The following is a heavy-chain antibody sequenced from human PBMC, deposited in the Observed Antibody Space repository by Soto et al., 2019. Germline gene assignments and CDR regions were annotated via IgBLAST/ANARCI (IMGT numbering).Heavy chain of an antibody. J-gene: IGHJ5*02. CDR1: GGSISSYY. D-gene: IGHD3-22*01. Sequence: SETLSLTCTVSGGSISSYYWSWIRQPAGKGLEWIGRIYTSGSTNXXXXLKSRVTMSVDTSKNQFSLKLSSVTAADTAVYYCARGSDSSGXXXTTVDWFXXXGQGTLVTVS. CDR3: ARGSDSSGXXXTTVDWFXX. V-gene: IGHV4-4*07. CDR2: IYTSGST.